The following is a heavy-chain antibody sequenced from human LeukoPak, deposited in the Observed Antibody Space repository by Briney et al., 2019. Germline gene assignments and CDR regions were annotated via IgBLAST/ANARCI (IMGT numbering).Heavy chain of an antibody. J-gene: IGHJ4*02. CDR2: IIPIFGTA. D-gene: IGHD5-18*01. CDR1: GGTFSSYA. CDR3: ARGPQSHSVDTAMVN. Sequence: SVKVSCKASGGTFSSYAISWVRQAPGQRLEWMGGIIPIFGTANYAQKFQGRVTITTDESTSTAYMELSSLRSEDTAVYYCARGPQSHSVDTAMVNWGQGTLVTVSS. V-gene: IGHV1-69*05.